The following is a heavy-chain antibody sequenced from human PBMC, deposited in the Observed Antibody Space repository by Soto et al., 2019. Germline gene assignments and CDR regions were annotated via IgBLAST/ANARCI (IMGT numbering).Heavy chain of an antibody. CDR1: GYTLTELS. J-gene: IGHJ6*02. CDR2: FDPEDGET. V-gene: IGHV1-24*01. D-gene: IGHD6-6*01. CDR3: ATSVGGSSSSATVSYYYYYGMDV. Sequence: GASVKVSCKVSGYTLTELSMHWVRQAPGKGLEWMGGFDPEDGETIYAQKFQGRVTMTEDTSTDTAYMELSSLRSEDTAVYYCATSVGGSSSSATVSYYYYYGMDVWGQGTTVTVS.